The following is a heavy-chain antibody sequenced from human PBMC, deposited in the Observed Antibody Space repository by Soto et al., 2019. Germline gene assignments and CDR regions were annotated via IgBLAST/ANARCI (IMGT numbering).Heavy chain of an antibody. CDR2: ISGSGGST. V-gene: IGHV3-23*01. CDR3: AKDPGYSYGSYYFDY. CDR1: GFTFSGYG. J-gene: IGHJ4*02. D-gene: IGHD5-18*01. Sequence: PGVSLRLCCAASGFTFSGYGMSWVSQAPGKGLEWVSAISGSGGSTYYADSVKGRFTISRDNSKNTLYLQMNRLRAEDTAVYYCAKDPGYSYGSYYFDYLGQGTPVTVSP.